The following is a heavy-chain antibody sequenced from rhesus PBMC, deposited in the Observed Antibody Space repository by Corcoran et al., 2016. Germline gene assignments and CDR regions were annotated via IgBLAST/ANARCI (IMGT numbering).Heavy chain of an antibody. J-gene: IGHJ4*01. CDR2: VSYTGGST. CDR3: ARDRTIVVPSFDY. CDR1: GFSFSDYY. Sequence: EVQLVESGGGLAKPGGSLRLSCAASGFSFSDYYMYWVRQSPGKGLEGVSGVSYTGGSTYYADSVKGRFTISRENAKNTLYLQRDSLRAEDTAVYYCARDRTIVVPSFDYWGQGVLVTVSS. D-gene: IGHD3-16*01. V-gene: IGHV3S18*01.